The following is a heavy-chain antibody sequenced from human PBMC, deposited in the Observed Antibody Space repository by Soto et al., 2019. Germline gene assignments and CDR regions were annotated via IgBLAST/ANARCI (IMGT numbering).Heavy chain of an antibody. CDR3: ARAGDSSGTTYYIDY. D-gene: IGHD3-22*01. J-gene: IGHJ4*02. V-gene: IGHV4-34*01. CDR2: INHSGST. Sequence: SETLSLTCAVYGGSFSGYYWSWIRQPPGKGLEWIGEINHSGSTNYNPSLKSRVTISVDTSKNQFSLKLSSVTAADTAVYYCARAGDSSGTTYYIDYWGPGTLVTVSS. CDR1: GGSFSGYY.